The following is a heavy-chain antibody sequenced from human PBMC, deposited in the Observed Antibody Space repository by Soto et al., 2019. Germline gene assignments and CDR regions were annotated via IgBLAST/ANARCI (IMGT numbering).Heavy chain of an antibody. Sequence: QVQLVESGGGVVQPGRSLRLSCAASGFTFSSYGMHWVRQAPGKGLEWVAVISYDGSNKYYADSVKGRFTISRDNSKNTLYLQINSLRAEDTAVYYCAARGDSSSWYYYYYYMDVWGKGTTVTVSS. CDR2: ISYDGSNK. D-gene: IGHD6-13*01. CDR3: AARGDSSSWYYYYYYMDV. V-gene: IGHV3-30*03. J-gene: IGHJ6*03. CDR1: GFTFSSYG.